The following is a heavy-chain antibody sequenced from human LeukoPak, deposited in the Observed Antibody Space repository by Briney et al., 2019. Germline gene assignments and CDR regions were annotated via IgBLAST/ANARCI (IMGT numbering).Heavy chain of an antibody. J-gene: IGHJ4*02. CDR3: ARGGPDIAEGGIPFDY. V-gene: IGHV3-48*02. Sequence: GGSLRLSCAVSGFTFSSYGTHWVRQAPGKGLEWVSYITSSSSTRYYGDSVKGRFTISRDNAKNSVYLQMNSLRDEDTAVYYCARGGPDIAEGGIPFDYWGQGTLVTVPS. CDR1: GFTFSSYG. D-gene: IGHD6-13*01. CDR2: ITSSSSTR.